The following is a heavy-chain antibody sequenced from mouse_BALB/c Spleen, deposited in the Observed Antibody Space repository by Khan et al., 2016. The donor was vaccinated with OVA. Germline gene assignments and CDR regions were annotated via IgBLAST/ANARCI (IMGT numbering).Heavy chain of an antibody. CDR3: TRLVDY. J-gene: IGHJ4*01. V-gene: IGHV5-6-5*01. CDR1: GFTFSSYA. CDR2: INSGGST. Sequence: VQLVESGRGLVKPGGSLKLSCAASGFTFSSYAVSWIRQTPEKRLEWVASINSGGSTYYPDSVKGRFTISRDDARNILYLQMSSLRSEDTAMYYCTRLVDYWGQGTSVTVSS.